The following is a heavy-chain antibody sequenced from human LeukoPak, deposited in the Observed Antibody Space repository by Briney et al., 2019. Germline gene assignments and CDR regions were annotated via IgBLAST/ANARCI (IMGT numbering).Heavy chain of an antibody. CDR1: GGSISSYY. CDR3: ARHRYNWNYAIDY. J-gene: IGHJ4*02. V-gene: IGHV4-4*09. D-gene: IGHD1-7*01. CDR2: IYTSGST. Sequence: PSETLSLTCTVSGGSISSYYWSWIRQPPEKGLEWIGYIYTSGSTNYNPSLKSRVTISVDTSKNQFSLKLSSVTAADTAVYYCARHRYNWNYAIDYWGQGTLVTVSS.